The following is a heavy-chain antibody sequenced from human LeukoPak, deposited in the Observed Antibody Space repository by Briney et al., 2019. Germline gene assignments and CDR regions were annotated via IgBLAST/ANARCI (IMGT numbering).Heavy chain of an antibody. Sequence: GGSLRLSCAVSGLSVSDNYFSWVRQAPGKGLEWVSVIYAGGNTYYGDSMKGRFTLSREISKNTIYLQMNSLRAEDTAIYFCASDSNDGYAFDIWGQGTMVTVS. J-gene: IGHJ3*02. CDR1: GLSVSDNY. CDR2: IYAGGNT. V-gene: IGHV3-53*01. CDR3: ASDSNDGYAFDI.